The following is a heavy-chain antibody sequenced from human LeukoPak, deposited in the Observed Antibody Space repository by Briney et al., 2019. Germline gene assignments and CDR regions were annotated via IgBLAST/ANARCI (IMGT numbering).Heavy chain of an antibody. Sequence: ASVKVSCKASGYTFSDYYIHWVRQGPGHGLEWMGWINPNSGGTDYAQRFQGGVTMTRETSNTTAYMELSRLRSDDTAVYYCARVNYRSGFFRNFYYYGMDVWGQGTTVTVSS. CDR3: ARVNYRSGFFRNFYYYGMDV. CDR2: INPNSGGT. D-gene: IGHD6-19*01. J-gene: IGHJ6*02. CDR1: GYTFSDYY. V-gene: IGHV1-2*02.